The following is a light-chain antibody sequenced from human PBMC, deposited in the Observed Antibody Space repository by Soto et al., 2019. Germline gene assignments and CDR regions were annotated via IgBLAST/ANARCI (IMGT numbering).Light chain of an antibody. CDR3: QQYYRSPWT. J-gene: IGKJ1*01. V-gene: IGKV3-20*01. CDR2: ATS. CDR1: QSVNSNF. Sequence: EIVLTQSPGTLSLSPGERATLSCRASQSVNSNFLAWFQQKPGQAPRLLIYATSSRATDIPDRFSVSGSGTDFTLTISRLEPEDFAVYYCQQYYRSPWTFGQGTKVEIK.